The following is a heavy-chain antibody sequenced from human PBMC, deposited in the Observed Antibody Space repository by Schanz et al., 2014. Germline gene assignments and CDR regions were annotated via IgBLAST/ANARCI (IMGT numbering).Heavy chain of an antibody. CDR1: GYTFTSYG. V-gene: IGHV1-69*04. CDR2: IIPVLAIA. CDR3: AGTYCSSTSCYTGYYYMDV. J-gene: IGHJ6*03. D-gene: IGHD2-2*02. Sequence: QVQLVQSGAEVKKPGASVKVSCKASGYTFTSYGISWVRQAPGQGLEWMGRIIPVLAIADYAQKFQGRVTITADKSTSTASMELSSLRSEDTAVYYCAGTYCSSTSCYTGYYYMDVWGKGTTVTVSS.